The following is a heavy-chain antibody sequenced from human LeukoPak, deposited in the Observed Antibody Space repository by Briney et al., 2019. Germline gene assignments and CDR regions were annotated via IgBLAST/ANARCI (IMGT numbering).Heavy chain of an antibody. V-gene: IGHV3-33*06. Sequence: GGSLRLSCAASGFTFSSYAMSWVRQAPGKGLEWVAVIWHDGSAKFYVDSVRGRFSISRDDSKNTLYLQMNSLRAEDTALYYCAKDNRGGWSGYFDYWGRGTLVTVSS. D-gene: IGHD6-19*01. CDR2: IWHDGSAK. J-gene: IGHJ4*02. CDR3: AKDNRGGWSGYFDY. CDR1: GFTFSSYA.